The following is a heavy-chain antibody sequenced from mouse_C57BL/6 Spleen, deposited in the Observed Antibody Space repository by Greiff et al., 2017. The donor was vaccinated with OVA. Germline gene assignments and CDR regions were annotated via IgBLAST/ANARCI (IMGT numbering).Heavy chain of an antibody. D-gene: IGHD3-2*02. CDR2: IYPGDGDT. V-gene: IGHV1-80*01. CDR3: ARGYSSGYVRTWFAY. J-gene: IGHJ3*01. CDR1: GYAFSSYW. Sequence: VQLQQSGAELVKPGASVKISCKASGYAFSSYWMNWVKQRPGKGLEWIGQIYPGDGDTNYNGKFKGKATLTADKSSSTAYMQLSSLTSEDSAVYFCARGYSSGYVRTWFAYWGQGTLVTVSA.